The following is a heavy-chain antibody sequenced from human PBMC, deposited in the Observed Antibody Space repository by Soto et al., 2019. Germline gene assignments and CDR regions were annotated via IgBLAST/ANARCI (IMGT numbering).Heavy chain of an antibody. V-gene: IGHV4-39*01. J-gene: IGHJ5*02. CDR3: ARHVRPSTTPPRDWFDP. CDR2: IYYSGDT. D-gene: IGHD1-1*01. Sequence: PSETLSLTCTVSSGSISSSSYYWGWIRQPPGKGLEWIGSIYYSGDTYHNPSLKSRVTMSVDTSMNQFALRLTSVTAADTAVYYCARHVRPSTTPPRDWFDPWGQGTLVTVSS. CDR1: SGSISSSSYY.